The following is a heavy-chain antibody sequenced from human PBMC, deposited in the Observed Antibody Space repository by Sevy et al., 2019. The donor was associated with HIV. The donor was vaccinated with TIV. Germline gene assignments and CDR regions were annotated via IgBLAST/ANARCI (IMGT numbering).Heavy chain of an antibody. D-gene: IGHD5-12*01. Sequence: WGSLRLSCAASGFTFSSYAMHWVRQAPGKGLEWVAVISYDGSNKYYADSVKVRFTISRDNSKNTLYLQMNSLRAEDTAVYYCARGEMATIMVQYWGQGTLVTVSS. J-gene: IGHJ4*02. V-gene: IGHV3-30-3*01. CDR3: ARGEMATIMVQY. CDR2: ISYDGSNK. CDR1: GFTFSSYA.